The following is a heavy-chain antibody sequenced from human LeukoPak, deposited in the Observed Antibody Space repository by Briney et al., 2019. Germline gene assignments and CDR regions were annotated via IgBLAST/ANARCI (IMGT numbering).Heavy chain of an antibody. V-gene: IGHV1-24*01. Sequence: ASVKVSCKVSGYTLTELSMHWVRQAPGKGLEWMGGFDPEDGETIYAQKFQGRVTMTEDTSTDTAYMELSSLRSEDTAVYHCATGGLCSSTSCYAGIYYYGMDVWGKGTTVTVSS. CDR3: ATGGLCSSTSCYAGIYYYGMDV. CDR1: GYTLTELS. CDR2: FDPEDGET. D-gene: IGHD2-2*01. J-gene: IGHJ6*04.